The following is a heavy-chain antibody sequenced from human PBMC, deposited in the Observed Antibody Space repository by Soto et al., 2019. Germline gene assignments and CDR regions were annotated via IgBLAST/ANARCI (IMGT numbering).Heavy chain of an antibody. Sequence: VGSLRLSCAATGFSVGDNHMNWVRQTPGKGLEWVSIIYTNGNTYYTDSVKGRFTISRDNSKNTLYLQMNNLRLEDTAVYYCARGPKQLAFSRRKYIEFYFDYWGRGTLVTVSS. V-gene: IGHV3-53*01. CDR2: IYTNGNT. CDR1: GFSVGDNH. D-gene: IGHD1-1*01. J-gene: IGHJ4*02. CDR3: ARGPKQLAFSRRKYIEFYFDY.